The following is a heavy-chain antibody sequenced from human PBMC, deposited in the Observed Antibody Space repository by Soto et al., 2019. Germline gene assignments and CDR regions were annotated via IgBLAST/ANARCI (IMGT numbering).Heavy chain of an antibody. V-gene: IGHV4-4*02. Sequence: PSETLSLTCAVSGGSISSSNWWSWVRQPPGKGLEWIGEIYHSGSTNYNPSLKSRVTISVDKSKNQFSLKLSSVTAADTAVYYCARLXYYYGSGSYYNGDAFDIWGQGTMVTVSS. D-gene: IGHD3-10*01. CDR2: IYHSGST. CDR1: GGSISSSNW. J-gene: IGHJ3*02. CDR3: ARLXYYYGSGSYYNGDAFDI.